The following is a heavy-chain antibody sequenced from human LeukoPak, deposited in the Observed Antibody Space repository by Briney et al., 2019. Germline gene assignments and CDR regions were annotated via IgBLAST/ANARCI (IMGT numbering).Heavy chain of an antibody. D-gene: IGHD6-19*01. Sequence: GSLRLSCAASGFTFSSYWMSWVRQAPGKGLEWVANIKQDGSEKYYVDSVKGRFTISRDNAKNSLYLQMNSLRAEDTAVYYCARGGTYSSGWKGDYFDYWGQGTLVTVSS. V-gene: IGHV3-7*03. J-gene: IGHJ4*02. CDR3: ARGGTYSSGWKGDYFDY. CDR2: IKQDGSEK. CDR1: GFTFSSYW.